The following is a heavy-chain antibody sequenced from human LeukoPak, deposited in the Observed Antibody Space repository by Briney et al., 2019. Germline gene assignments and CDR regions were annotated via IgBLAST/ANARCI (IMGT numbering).Heavy chain of an antibody. CDR3: TKIGIAVVGSNCFDP. Sequence: GGSLRLSCTASGLILSNYAMTWVRQAPGKGLEWVSTVSASGSATYYADSVKGRFTISRDNSKNTLYLQMNTLRAEDTAVYYCTKIGIAVVGSNCFDPWGQGTLVTVSS. CDR2: VSASGSAT. J-gene: IGHJ5*02. D-gene: IGHD6-19*01. V-gene: IGHV3-23*01. CDR1: GLILSNYA.